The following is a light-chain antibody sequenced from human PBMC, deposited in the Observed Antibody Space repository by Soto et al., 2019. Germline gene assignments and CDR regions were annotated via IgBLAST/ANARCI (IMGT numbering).Light chain of an antibody. J-gene: IGKJ1*01. CDR3: QQYNNWPPWT. CDR2: GAS. V-gene: IGKV3-15*01. CDR1: QSVSSN. Sequence: EIVMTQSPATLSVSPGERATLSCRASQSVSSNLAWYQQKPGQAPRLLIYGASTRATGIPARFSGSGSGTEFTIIISSLQAEDFAVYYCQQYNNWPPWTFGQGTKVEIK.